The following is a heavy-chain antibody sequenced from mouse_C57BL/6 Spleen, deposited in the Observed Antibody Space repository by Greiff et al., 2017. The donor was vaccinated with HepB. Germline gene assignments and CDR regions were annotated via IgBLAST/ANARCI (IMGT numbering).Heavy chain of an antibody. J-gene: IGHJ4*01. Sequence: QVQLQQSGAELVKPGASVKISCKASGYAFSSYWMNWVKQRPGKGLEWIGQIYPGDGDTNYNGKFKGKATLTADKSSSTAYMQLSSLTSEDSAVYFCARPIYYANPRDAMDYWGQGTSVTVSS. D-gene: IGHD2-1*01. CDR2: IYPGDGDT. V-gene: IGHV1-80*01. CDR3: ARPIYYANPRDAMDY. CDR1: GYAFSSYW.